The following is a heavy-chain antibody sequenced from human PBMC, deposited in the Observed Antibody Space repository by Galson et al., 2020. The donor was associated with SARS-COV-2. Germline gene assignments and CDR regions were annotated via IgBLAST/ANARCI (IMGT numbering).Heavy chain of an antibody. J-gene: IGHJ3*02. D-gene: IGHD1-26*01. Sequence: SETLSLTCTVSGGSISSSSYYWGWIRQPPGKGLEWIGSIFYGGSTYYKPSLKSRVTISVDTSKNQFSLKLSSVTAADTALYFCARQNRIMGGYYGPFDMWGQGTMVTVSS. CDR3: ARQNRIMGGYYGPFDM. CDR1: GGSISSSSYY. V-gene: IGHV4-39*01. CDR2: IFYGGST.